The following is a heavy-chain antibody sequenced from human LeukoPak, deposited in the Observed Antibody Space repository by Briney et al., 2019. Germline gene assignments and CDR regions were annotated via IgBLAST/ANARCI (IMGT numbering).Heavy chain of an antibody. D-gene: IGHD1-7*01. Sequence: ASERVSCKASGYTFTRYGISWVRQAPGQGLQRLGWISASNGNTNYAQKFRDRVTMSTDTSTGTAYLDVRSLTSDDTAVYYCARDHSNWNYAPDFWGQGTLVIVSS. J-gene: IGHJ4*02. CDR2: ISASNGNT. V-gene: IGHV1-18*01. CDR3: ARDHSNWNYAPDF. CDR1: GYTFTRYG.